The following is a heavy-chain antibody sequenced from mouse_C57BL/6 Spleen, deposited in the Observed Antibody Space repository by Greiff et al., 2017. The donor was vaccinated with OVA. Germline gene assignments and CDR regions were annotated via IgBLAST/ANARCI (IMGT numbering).Heavy chain of an antibody. Sequence: QVQLQQPGAELVKPGASVKLSCKASGYTFTSYWMHWVKQRPGRGLEWIGRIDPNSGGTKYNEKFKSKATLTVDKPSSTAYMQLSSLTSEDSAVYDCARSGNLLLRQGYAMDYWGQGTSVTVSS. CDR2: IDPNSGGT. CDR1: GYTFTSYW. CDR3: ARSGNLLLRQGYAMDY. V-gene: IGHV1-72*01. D-gene: IGHD1-1*01. J-gene: IGHJ4*01.